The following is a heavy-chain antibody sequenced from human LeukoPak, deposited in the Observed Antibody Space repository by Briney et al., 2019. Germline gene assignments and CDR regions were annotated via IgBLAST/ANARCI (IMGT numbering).Heavy chain of an antibody. V-gene: IGHV4-39*01. CDR2: IYYTGTT. CDR3: ARRPIAAGNNWFDP. D-gene: IGHD6-13*01. Sequence: SETLSLTCTVSGGSISSAAYYWGWVRQPPGKGLDWIGSIYYTGTTYYSPSLQTRATLSFDTSKNQFTLKLTSVTAADTAVYFCARRPIAAGNNWFDPWGQGTLVTVSS. CDR1: GGSISSAAYY. J-gene: IGHJ5*02.